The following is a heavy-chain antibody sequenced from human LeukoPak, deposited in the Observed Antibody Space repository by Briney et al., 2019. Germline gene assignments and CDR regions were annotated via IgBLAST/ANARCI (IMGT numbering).Heavy chain of an antibody. J-gene: IGHJ4*02. CDR2: IYYSRST. D-gene: IGHD3-22*01. V-gene: IGHV4-39*01. CDR3: ASNYYDSSGYYPILFDY. Sequence: SETLSLTCTVSGGSISSSSYYWGWIRQPPGKGLEWIGSIYYSRSTYYNPSLKSRVTISVDTSKNQFSLKLSSVTAADTAVYYCASNYYDSSGYYPILFDYWGQGTLVTVSS. CDR1: GGSISSSSYY.